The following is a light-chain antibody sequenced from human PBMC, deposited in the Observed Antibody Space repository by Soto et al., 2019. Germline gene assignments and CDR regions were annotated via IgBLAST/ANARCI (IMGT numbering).Light chain of an antibody. J-gene: IGKJ1*01. CDR2: GAS. Sequence: ALTQSPGTLSSSPGERATLSCRASQAVSSNYLAWYQQKPGQAPRLLISGASGRATGVPDRFSGSGSGTEFTLTIDRLESEDFATYYCQQYDSYSWTFGQGTKVEI. CDR1: QAVSSNY. CDR3: QQYDSYSWT. V-gene: IGKV3-20*01.